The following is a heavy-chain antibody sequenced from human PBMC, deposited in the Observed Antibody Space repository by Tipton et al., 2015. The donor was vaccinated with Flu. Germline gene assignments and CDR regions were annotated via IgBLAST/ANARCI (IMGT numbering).Heavy chain of an antibody. CDR2: VFHTGGT. V-gene: IGHV4-39*07. J-gene: IGHJ6*02. Sequence: LRLSCTVSGGSIASISHYWGWIRQSPEKGLEWIGSVFHTGGTDYNPPLKSRVTILIDTSKNQFSLHLYSVTAADTAVYYCARDGLSAGMDVWGQGTTVTASS. CDR1: GGSIASISHY. D-gene: IGHD3/OR15-3a*01. CDR3: ARDGLSAGMDV.